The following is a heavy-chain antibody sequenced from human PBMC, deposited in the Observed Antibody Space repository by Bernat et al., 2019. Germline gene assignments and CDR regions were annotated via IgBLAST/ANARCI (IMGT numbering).Heavy chain of an antibody. J-gene: IGHJ6*02. CDR3: ARLGLLATTSCGGGMDV. Sequence: QVQLQESGPGLVRPSETLSLTCTVSGDSINSGSFFWTWIRQSPGGGLEWIGYIYNSETSYYSPSFQSRVTISGDTSKNQFSLRLYSMTAGDTAIYYCARLGLLATTSCGGGMDVWGQGTTVTVSS. D-gene: IGHD4-17*01. V-gene: IGHV4-30-4*01. CDR1: GDSINSGSFF. CDR2: IYNSETS.